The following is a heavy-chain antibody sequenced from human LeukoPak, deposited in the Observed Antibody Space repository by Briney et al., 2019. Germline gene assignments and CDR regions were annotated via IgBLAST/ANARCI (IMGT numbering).Heavy chain of an antibody. Sequence: GESLKISCKGSGYSFTSYWIGWVRQMPGKGLEWMGIIYPGDSDTRYSPSFQGQVTISAAISTAYLQWSSLKASDTAMYYCARLAAAGPMRGFDYWGQGTLVTVSS. D-gene: IGHD6-13*01. CDR2: IYPGDSDT. V-gene: IGHV5-51*01. CDR1: GYSFTSYW. CDR3: ARLAAAGPMRGFDY. J-gene: IGHJ4*02.